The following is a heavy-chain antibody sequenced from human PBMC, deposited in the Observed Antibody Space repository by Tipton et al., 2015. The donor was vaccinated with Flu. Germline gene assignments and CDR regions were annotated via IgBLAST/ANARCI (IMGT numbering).Heavy chain of an antibody. CDR1: GGSFSGYY. D-gene: IGHD6-13*01. V-gene: IGHV4-34*01. CDR2: INHSGST. Sequence: TLSLTCAVYGGSFSGYYWSWIRQPPGKGLEWIGEINHSGSTNYNPSLKSRVTISVDTSKNQFSLKLSSVTAADTAVYYCARTGYRSSWLYFQHWGQGTLVTVSS. CDR3: ARTGYRSSWLYFQH. J-gene: IGHJ1*01.